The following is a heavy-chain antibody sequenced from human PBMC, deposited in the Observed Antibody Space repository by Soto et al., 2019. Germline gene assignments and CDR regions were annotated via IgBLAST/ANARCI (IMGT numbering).Heavy chain of an antibody. CDR3: ARHHDS. CDR2: IYHRGNT. Sequence: SDSLSHTYYNSGFAISSGVYYWTWVRQHPEKGLESIGYIYHRGNTYYSPSLGGRVAISIDTSKNQFSLTLTSVTAADTAVYYCARHHDSWGQG. CDR1: GFAISSGVYY. J-gene: IGHJ4*02. V-gene: IGHV4-31*03.